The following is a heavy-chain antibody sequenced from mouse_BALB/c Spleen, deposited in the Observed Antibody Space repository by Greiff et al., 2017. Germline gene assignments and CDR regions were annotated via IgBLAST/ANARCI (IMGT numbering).Heavy chain of an antibody. CDR3: AREDLGYYYAMDY. CDR2: IDPETGGT. Sequence: QVQLKESGAELVRPGASVTLSCKASGYTFTDYEMHWVKQTPVHGLEWIGAIDPETGGTAYNQKFKGKATLTADKSSSTAYMELRSLTSEDSAVYYCAREDLGYYYAMDYWGQGTSVTVSA. CDR1: GYTFTDYE. V-gene: IGHV1-15*01. D-gene: IGHD3-3*01. J-gene: IGHJ4*01.